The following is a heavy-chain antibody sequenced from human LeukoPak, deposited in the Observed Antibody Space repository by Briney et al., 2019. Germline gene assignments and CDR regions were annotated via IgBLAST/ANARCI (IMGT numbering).Heavy chain of an antibody. D-gene: IGHD5-12*01. J-gene: IGHJ3*02. CDR1: GFTFSDYA. V-gene: IGHV3-30*04. CDR2: VSFDGGSE. Sequence: GGSLRLSCAASGFTFSDYALHWVRQAPGKGLEWVAVVSFDGGSEYYADSVKGRFTISRDNSKNTLYLQMNGLRAEDTAVYYCARASVATTASFDIWGQGTMVTVSS. CDR3: ARASVATTASFDI.